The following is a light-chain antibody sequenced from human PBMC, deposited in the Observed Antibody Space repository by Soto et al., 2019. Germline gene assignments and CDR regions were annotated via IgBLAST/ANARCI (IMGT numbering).Light chain of an antibody. J-gene: IGLJ1*01. V-gene: IGLV2-14*01. Sequence: QSALTQPASVSGSPGQSITISCTGTSSDVGGYNYVSWYQQLPGKAPELMIYDVSDRPSGVSNRFSGSKSGNTASLTISGLQAEDDADYYCSSYTSTSLYVFGTGTKVTVL. CDR1: SSDVGGYNY. CDR3: SSYTSTSLYV. CDR2: DVS.